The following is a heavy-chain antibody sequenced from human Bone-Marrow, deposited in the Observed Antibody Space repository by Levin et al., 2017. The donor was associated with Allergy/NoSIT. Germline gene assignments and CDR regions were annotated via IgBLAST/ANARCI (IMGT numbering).Heavy chain of an antibody. CDR3: ATNIAAAGTSGMGDY. CDR2: ISPDGSGK. V-gene: IGHV1-46*01. J-gene: IGHJ4*02. D-gene: IGHD6-13*01. CDR1: GYTFINYY. Sequence: ASVKVSCKASGYTFINYYIHWVRQAPGQGLEWLGIISPDGSGKTYAQKFQGRVTMTRDTSTSTVYMELSSLRSEDTAVYYCATNIAAAGTSGMGDYWGQGTLVTVSS.